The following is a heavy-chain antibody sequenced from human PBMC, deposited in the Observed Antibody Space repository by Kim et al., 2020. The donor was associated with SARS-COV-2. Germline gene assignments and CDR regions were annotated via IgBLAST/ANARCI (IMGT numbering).Heavy chain of an antibody. V-gene: IGHV5-51*01. Sequence: GASLKISCKGSGYSFTSYWIGWVRQMPGKGLEWMGIIYPGDSDTRYSPSFQGQVTISADKSISTAYLQWSSLKASDTAMYYCASVTAVAGITSLGAFDIWGQGTMVTVSS. CDR2: IYPGDSDT. CDR3: ASVTAVAGITSLGAFDI. J-gene: IGHJ3*02. CDR1: GYSFTSYW. D-gene: IGHD6-19*01.